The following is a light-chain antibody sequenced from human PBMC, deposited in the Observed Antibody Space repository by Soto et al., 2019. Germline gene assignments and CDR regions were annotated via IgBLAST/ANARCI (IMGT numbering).Light chain of an antibody. CDR2: GNS. CDR1: TSNIGAAYD. J-gene: IGLJ1*01. Sequence: SVLTQPPSVSGAPGQMVTISCTGCTSNIGAAYDVHWYQQFPGTAPKLLIYGNSNRHSGVPDRFSDSKSGTSPSLAITGLQAEDEADYYFQSYDSNLNAYVFGTGTKVT. CDR3: QSYDSNLNAYV. V-gene: IGLV1-40*01.